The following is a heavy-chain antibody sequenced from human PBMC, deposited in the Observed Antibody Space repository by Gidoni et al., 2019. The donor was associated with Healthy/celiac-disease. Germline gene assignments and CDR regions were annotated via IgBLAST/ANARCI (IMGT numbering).Heavy chain of an antibody. CDR2: IDPGDSDT. CDR1: GYSFTSYW. CDR3: ARPRYYDSSGYYHDAFDI. V-gene: IGHV5-51*01. J-gene: IGHJ3*02. Sequence: EVQLVQSGAEVKKPGESLKISCKGSGYSFTSYWIGWVRQMPGKGLEWMGIIDPGDSDTRYSPSFQGQVTISADKSISTAYLQWSSLKASDTAMYYCARPRYYDSSGYYHDAFDIWGQGTMVTVSS. D-gene: IGHD3-22*01.